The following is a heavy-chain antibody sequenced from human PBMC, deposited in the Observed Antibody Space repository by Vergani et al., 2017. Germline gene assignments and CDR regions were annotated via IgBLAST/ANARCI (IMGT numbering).Heavy chain of an antibody. CDR3: VRERAPFDAFDV. Sequence: QEQLVESGGGLVKPGGSLRLSCEASGFTFNAYYMSWVRQAPGKGLECVSYISVSGTSIHYADSVKGRFTISRDNAKSSLSLQMHSLTAEDTAVYHCVRERAPFDAFDVWGQGTMVTVSS. V-gene: IGHV3-11*01. J-gene: IGHJ3*01. CDR2: ISVSGTSI. CDR1: GFTFNAYY.